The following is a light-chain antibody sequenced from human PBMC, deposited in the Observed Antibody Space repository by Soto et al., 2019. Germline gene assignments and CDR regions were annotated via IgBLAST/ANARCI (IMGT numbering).Light chain of an antibody. V-gene: IGLV2-8*01. J-gene: IGLJ2*01. Sequence: QSVLTQPPSASGSPGQSVTISCTGTSSDVAGYNYVSWYQQHSGKAPNLMIYEVSKRPSGVPDRFSGSKSGNTASLTVSGLQAEDEADYYCSSYAGSNNFVVFGGGTKLTVL. CDR1: SSDVAGYNY. CDR2: EVS. CDR3: SSYAGSNNFVV.